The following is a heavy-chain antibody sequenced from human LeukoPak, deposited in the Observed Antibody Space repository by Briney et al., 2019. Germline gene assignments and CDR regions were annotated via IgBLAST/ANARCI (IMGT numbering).Heavy chain of an antibody. CDR2: ISSSSSYI. J-gene: IGHJ6*02. CDR3: ARDLDCSGGSCYRGSSDYYYYGMDV. Sequence: GGSLRLSCAASGFTFSSHSMNWVRQAPGKGLEWVSSISSSSSYIYYADSVKGRFTISRDNAKNSLYLQMNSLRAEDTAVYYCARDLDCSGGSCYRGSSDYYYYGMDVWGQGTTVTVSS. V-gene: IGHV3-21*01. D-gene: IGHD2-15*01. CDR1: GFTFSSHS.